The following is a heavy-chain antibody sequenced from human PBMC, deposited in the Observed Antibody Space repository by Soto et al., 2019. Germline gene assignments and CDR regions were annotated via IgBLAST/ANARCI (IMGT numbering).Heavy chain of an antibody. D-gene: IGHD3-22*01. J-gene: IGHJ3*02. Sequence: GSLRLSCAASGFTFSSYAMSWVRQAPGKGLEWVSAISGSGGSTYYADSVKGRFTISRDNSKNTLYLQMNSLRAEDTAVYYCAKTYYYDSSGYYLADAFDIWGQGTMVTVSS. CDR3: AKTYYYDSSGYYLADAFDI. V-gene: IGHV3-23*01. CDR1: GFTFSSYA. CDR2: ISGSGGST.